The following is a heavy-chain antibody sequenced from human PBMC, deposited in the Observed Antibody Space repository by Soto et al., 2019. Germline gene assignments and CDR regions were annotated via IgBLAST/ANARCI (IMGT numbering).Heavy chain of an antibody. J-gene: IGHJ5*02. CDR2: IYYSGST. V-gene: IGHV4-39*01. CDR3: STAQCLPNNWFDH. D-gene: IGHD6-19*01. CDR1: GGSISSSSYY. Sequence: SETLSLTCTVSGGSISSSSYYWGWIRQPPGKGLEWIGRIYYSGSTYYNPSLKSRVTISVDTSKNQFSLKLSSVTAADTAVYYCSTAQCLPNNWFDHWGQGTLVTVSS.